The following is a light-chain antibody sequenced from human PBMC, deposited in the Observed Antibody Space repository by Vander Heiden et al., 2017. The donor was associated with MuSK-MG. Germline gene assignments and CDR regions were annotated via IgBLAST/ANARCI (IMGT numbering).Light chain of an antibody. J-gene: IGKJ4*01. V-gene: IGKV3-20*01. CDR2: DAS. CDR1: QSVTNNY. Sequence: EIVLTQSPGTLSLSPGERATLSCRASQSVTNNYLAWYQQKSGQVPTLLIYDASSRATGIPDRFSGSGSGTDFTLTISGREPEDFAVYYCQQYGSSPSLTFGGGTKVEIK. CDR3: QQYGSSPSLT.